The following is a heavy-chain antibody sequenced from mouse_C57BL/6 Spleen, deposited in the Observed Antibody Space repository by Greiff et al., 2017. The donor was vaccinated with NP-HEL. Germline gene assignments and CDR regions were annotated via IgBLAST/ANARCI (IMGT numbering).Heavy chain of an antibody. CDR2: ISYDGSN. V-gene: IGHV3-6*01. Sequence: EVQLQESGPGLVKPSQSLSLTCSVPGYSITSGYYWNWIRQFPGNKLEWMGYISYDGSNNSNPSLKNRISITRDTSKNQFFLKLNSVTTEDTATYYCARDVWGTGTTVTVSS. CDR1: GYSITSGYY. J-gene: IGHJ1*03. CDR3: ARDV.